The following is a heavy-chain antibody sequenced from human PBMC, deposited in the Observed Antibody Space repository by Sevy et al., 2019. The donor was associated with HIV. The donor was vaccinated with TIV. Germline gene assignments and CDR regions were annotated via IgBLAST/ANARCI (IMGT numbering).Heavy chain of an antibody. CDR2: ISAYNGNT. Sequence: ASVKVSCKASGYTFTSYGISWVRQAPGQGLEWMGWISAYNGNTNYAQKLQGRVTMTTDTSTSTAYMELRSLRSNDTAVYYCARERYTRYCSSTSCYCDYWGQGTLVTASS. CDR3: ARERYTRYCSSTSCYCDY. V-gene: IGHV1-18*01. D-gene: IGHD2-2*01. CDR1: GYTFTSYG. J-gene: IGHJ4*02.